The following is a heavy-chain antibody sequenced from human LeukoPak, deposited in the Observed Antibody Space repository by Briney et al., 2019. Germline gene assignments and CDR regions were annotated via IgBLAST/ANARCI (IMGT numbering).Heavy chain of an antibody. Sequence: GALRLSCAASGFYFNTYGMHWVRQAPGEGLEWVTAISKDGADKYYADSVKGRFTISRDNSKNTVYLQMNSLRPEDTAVYYCATYTHWVAGDVWGQGTTVTVSS. CDR3: ATYTHWVAGDV. CDR1: GFYFNTYG. CDR2: ISKDGADK. D-gene: IGHD3-16*01. J-gene: IGHJ6*02. V-gene: IGHV3-30*03.